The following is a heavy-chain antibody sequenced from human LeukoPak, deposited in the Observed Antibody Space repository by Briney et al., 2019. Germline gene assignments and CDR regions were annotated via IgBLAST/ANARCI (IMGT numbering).Heavy chain of an antibody. D-gene: IGHD3-16*01. CDR2: IPYDGSNK. CDR1: GFTFSSYG. Sequence: GGSLRLSCAASGFTFSSYGMHWVRQAPGKGLEWVAVIPYDGSNKYYADSVKGRFTISRDNSKNTLYLQMNSLRAEDTAVYYCAKSAKIQARGTFFDYWGQGTLVTVSS. V-gene: IGHV3-30*18. CDR3: AKSAKIQARGTFFDY. J-gene: IGHJ4*02.